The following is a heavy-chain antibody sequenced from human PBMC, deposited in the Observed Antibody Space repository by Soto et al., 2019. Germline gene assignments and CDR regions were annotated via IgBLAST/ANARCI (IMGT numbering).Heavy chain of an antibody. CDR1: GVTFSSSV. CDR2: ISYDGSNK. J-gene: IGHJ4*02. V-gene: IGHV3-30-3*01. CDR3: ARDRPSNYYDSSGYPDY. D-gene: IGHD3-22*01. Sequence: PGGSMKLASAASGVTFSSSVMDGVRQTPGKGLEWVAVISYDGSNKYYADSVKGRFTISRDNSKNTLYLQMNSLRAEDTAVYYCARDRPSNYYDSSGYPDYWGQGTLDTV.